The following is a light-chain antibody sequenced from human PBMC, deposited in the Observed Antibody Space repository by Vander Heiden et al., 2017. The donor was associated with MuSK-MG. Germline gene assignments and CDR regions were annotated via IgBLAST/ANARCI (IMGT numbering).Light chain of an antibody. V-gene: IGKV1-39*01. CDR3: QQSYNTPALT. Sequence: DIQMTQSPSSLSASVGDRVTITCWASQSISRYLNWYQQKPGKAPKLLIYAASSLQSGVPSRFSGSGSGTDFTLTISSLQPEDFATYYCQQSYNTPALTFGGGTKVEIK. CDR2: AAS. J-gene: IGKJ4*01. CDR1: QSISRY.